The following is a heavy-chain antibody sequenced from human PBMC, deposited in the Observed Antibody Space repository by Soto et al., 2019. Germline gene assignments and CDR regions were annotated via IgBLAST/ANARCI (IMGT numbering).Heavy chain of an antibody. CDR1: GFTFSSYA. V-gene: IGHV3-30-3*01. CDR3: AREKGQLRGLGGMDV. J-gene: IGHJ6*02. D-gene: IGHD3-10*01. CDR2: ISYDGSNK. Sequence: QVQLVESGGGVVQPGRSLRLSCAASGFTFSSYAMHWVRQAPGKGLEWVAVISYDGSNKYYADSVKGRFTISRDNSKNTRYLQMNSLRAEDTAVYYCAREKGQLRGLGGMDVWGQGTTVTVSS.